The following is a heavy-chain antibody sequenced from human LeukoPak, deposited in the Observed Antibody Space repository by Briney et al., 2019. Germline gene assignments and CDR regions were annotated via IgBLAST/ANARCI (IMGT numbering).Heavy chain of an antibody. J-gene: IGHJ6*02. CDR2: IYYSGST. Sequence: SETLSLTCTVSGGSISSSSYYWGWIRQPPGKGLEWIGSIYYSGSTYYNPSLKSRVTISVDTSKNQFSLKLSSVTAADTAVYYCARDLVSGSYHLSYYYYGMDVWGQGTTVTVSS. D-gene: IGHD1-26*01. CDR1: GGSISSSSYY. V-gene: IGHV4-39*02. CDR3: ARDLVSGSYHLSYYYYGMDV.